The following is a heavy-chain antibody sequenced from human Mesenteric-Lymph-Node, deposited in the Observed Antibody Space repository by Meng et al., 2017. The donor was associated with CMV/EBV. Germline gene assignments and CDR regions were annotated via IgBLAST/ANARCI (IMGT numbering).Heavy chain of an antibody. CDR3: VVGGYYYYYGMDV. V-gene: IGHV3-30*04. D-gene: IGHD2-2*01. Sequence: GESLKISCVGAGFTFRSYSIHWVRQAPGKGLEWVALISFDGSNQYYADSAKGRFTVSRDNSQNTLYLQMNGLRTEDTAVYYCVVGGYYYYYGMDVWGQGTTVTVSS. J-gene: IGHJ6*02. CDR2: ISFDGSNQ. CDR1: GFTFRSYS.